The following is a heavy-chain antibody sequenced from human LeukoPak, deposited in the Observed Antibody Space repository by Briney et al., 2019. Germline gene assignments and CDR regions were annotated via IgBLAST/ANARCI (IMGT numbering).Heavy chain of an antibody. V-gene: IGHV1-2*02. Sequence: ASVKVSCKASGYTFTGYYMHWVRQAPGQGLEWMGWINPNSGGTNYAQKLQGRVTMTTDTSTSTAYMELRSLRSDDTAVYYCARRYYDFWSGYYYYYYMDVWGKGTTVTVSS. J-gene: IGHJ6*03. CDR3: ARRYYDFWSGYYYYYYMDV. CDR2: INPNSGGT. CDR1: GYTFTGYY. D-gene: IGHD3-3*01.